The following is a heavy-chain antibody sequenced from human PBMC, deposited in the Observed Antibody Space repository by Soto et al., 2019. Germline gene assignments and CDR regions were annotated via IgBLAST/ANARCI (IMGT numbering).Heavy chain of an antibody. V-gene: IGHV4-59*01. Sequence: XTLSLPCTVSGGSLSNYYWSWIRQPPGKGLEWIGYIYYSGSTNYNPSLKSRVTISVETSKNQFSLKLSSLTAAETAVYYCARVRYYYGSGSYYVDYWGQGTLVTVSS. CDR2: IYYSGST. CDR1: GGSLSNYY. CDR3: ARVRYYYGSGSYYVDY. D-gene: IGHD3-10*01. J-gene: IGHJ4*02.